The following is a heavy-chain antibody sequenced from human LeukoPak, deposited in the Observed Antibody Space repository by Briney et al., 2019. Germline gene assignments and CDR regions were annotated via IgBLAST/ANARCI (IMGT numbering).Heavy chain of an antibody. Sequence: SETLSLTCTVSGGSISPYYWTWIRQSAGQGLEFVGRIHSGGTTNYNPSLASRVSLSVDTSNNQVSLRLSSVTAADTAVYYCARHSPHGYTLGHRYYFMDVWGKGTTVTVS. CDR2: IHSGGTT. V-gene: IGHV4-4*07. D-gene: IGHD5-18*01. CDR1: GGSISPYY. J-gene: IGHJ6*03. CDR3: ARHSPHGYTLGHRYYFMDV.